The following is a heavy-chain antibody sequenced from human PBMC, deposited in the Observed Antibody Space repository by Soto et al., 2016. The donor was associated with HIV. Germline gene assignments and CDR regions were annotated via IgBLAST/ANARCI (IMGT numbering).Heavy chain of an antibody. Sequence: QVQLLQSGTEVKKPGTSVSLSCKTSGFTFTTYYYHWVRQAPGRGLEWIGIINPSSGSTAYAQKFQGKVAMTRDTSSKTLFLDLSSLTSDDTAIYYCARVTTRGAFDMWGQGTMVTVTS. D-gene: IGHD4-17*01. J-gene: IGHJ3*02. CDR3: ARVTTRGAFDM. CDR1: GFTFTTYY. CDR2: INPSSGST. V-gene: IGHV1-46*01.